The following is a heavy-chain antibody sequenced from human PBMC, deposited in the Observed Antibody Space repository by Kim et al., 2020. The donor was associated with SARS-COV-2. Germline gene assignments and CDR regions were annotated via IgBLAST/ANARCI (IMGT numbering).Heavy chain of an antibody. J-gene: IGHJ3*02. D-gene: IGHD2-15*01. V-gene: IGHV4-4*02. CDR2: IYHSGST. CDR1: GGSISSSNW. Sequence: SETLSLTCAVSGGSISSSNWWRWLRPPPGKGLGGIGEIYHSGSTNYTPSLKSRFTISGDKSKNQFSLKLSSVTAADTAVYYCARGPLVALHDAFDIQG. CDR3: ARGPLVALHDAFDI.